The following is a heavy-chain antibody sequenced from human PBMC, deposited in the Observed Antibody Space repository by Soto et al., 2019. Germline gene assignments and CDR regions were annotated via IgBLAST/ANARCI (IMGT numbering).Heavy chain of an antibody. D-gene: IGHD3-3*01. CDR2: ISYDGSNK. J-gene: IGHJ6*02. V-gene: IGHV3-30*18. Sequence: QPGGSLRLSCAASGFTFSSYGMHWVRQAPGKGLEWVAVISYDGSNKYYADSVKGRFTISRDNSKNTLYLQMNSLRAEDTAVYYCAKEPLDFWSGRYYYYGMDVWGQGTTVTVSS. CDR3: AKEPLDFWSGRYYYYGMDV. CDR1: GFTFSSYG.